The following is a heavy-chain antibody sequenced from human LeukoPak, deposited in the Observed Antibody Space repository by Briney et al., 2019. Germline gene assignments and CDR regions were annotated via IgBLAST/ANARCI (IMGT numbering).Heavy chain of an antibody. CDR2: IKQDGSEK. Sequence: GGSLRLSCAASGFTFSTFWMTWVRQAPGKGLEWVANIKQDGSEKYYVDSVKGRFTISRDNANKSLSLQMNSLRVEDTAMYYCLRVNNRNSDYWGQGTLVTVSS. CDR3: LRVNNRNSDY. J-gene: IGHJ4*02. D-gene: IGHD4-23*01. CDR1: GFTFSTFW. V-gene: IGHV3-7*04.